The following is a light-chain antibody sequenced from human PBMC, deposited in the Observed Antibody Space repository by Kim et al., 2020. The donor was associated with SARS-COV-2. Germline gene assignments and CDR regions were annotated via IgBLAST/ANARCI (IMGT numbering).Light chain of an antibody. V-gene: IGLV4-69*01. CDR1: SGHSSYA. CDR2: VNSDGSH. J-gene: IGLJ3*02. Sequence: ASVKLTCPLSSGHSSYAIAWHQQQPAKGPRYLMKVNSDGSHNKGDGIPDRFSGSSSGAERYLIISSLQSEDEADYYCQTWGTGIRVFGGGTQLTVL. CDR3: QTWGTGIRV.